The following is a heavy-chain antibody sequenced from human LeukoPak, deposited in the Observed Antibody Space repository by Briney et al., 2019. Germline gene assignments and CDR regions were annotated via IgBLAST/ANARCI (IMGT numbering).Heavy chain of an antibody. Sequence: GGSLRLSCTASGFTFSDCDMSWVRQAPGKGLEWVSSISYRSSPIYYADSAKGRFTISRDNAKNSLYLQMDSLRAGDTAVYYCARAYPPLRTAAAGDQWGQGTLVTVSS. D-gene: IGHD6-13*01. J-gene: IGHJ4*02. CDR2: ISYRSSPI. CDR1: GFTFSDCD. V-gene: IGHV3-21*01. CDR3: ARAYPPLRTAAAGDQ.